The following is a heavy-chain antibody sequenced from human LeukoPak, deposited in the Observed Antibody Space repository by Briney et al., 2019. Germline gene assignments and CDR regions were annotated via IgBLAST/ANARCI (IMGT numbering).Heavy chain of an antibody. D-gene: IGHD6-13*01. J-gene: IGHJ4*02. V-gene: IGHV4-39*07. CDR1: GGSISSSSYY. CDR2: IYYSGST. CDR3: ARSLPGIAAAGNDY. Sequence: PSETLSLTCTVSGGSISSSSYYWGWIRQPPGKGLEWIGSIYYSGSTYYNPSLKSRVTISVDTPKNQFSLKLSSVTAADTAVYYCARSLPGIAAAGNDYWGQGTLVTVSS.